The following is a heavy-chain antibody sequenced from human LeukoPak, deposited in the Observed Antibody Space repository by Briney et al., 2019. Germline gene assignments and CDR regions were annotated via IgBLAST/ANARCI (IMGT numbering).Heavy chain of an antibody. CDR2: IYYSGST. V-gene: IGHV4-59*01. CDR3: ARIPPHSSSGSWVVVGSYFDY. Sequence: SETLSPTCTVSGGSISSYYWSWIRQPPGKGLEWIGYIYYSGSTNYNPSLKSRVTISVDTSKNQFSLKLSSVTAADTAVYYCARIPPHSSSGSWVVVGSYFDYWGQGTPVTVSS. D-gene: IGHD6-25*01. J-gene: IGHJ4*02. CDR1: GGSISSYY.